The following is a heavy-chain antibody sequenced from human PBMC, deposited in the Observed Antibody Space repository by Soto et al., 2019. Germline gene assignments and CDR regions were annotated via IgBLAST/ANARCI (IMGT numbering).Heavy chain of an antibody. D-gene: IGHD2-2*01. J-gene: IGHJ6*02. V-gene: IGHV3-66*01. CDR3: ARDLLGYCSSTSCPNRYGMDV. Sequence: GGSLRLSCAASGFTVSSNYMSWVRQAPGKGLEWVSVIYSGGSTYYADSVKGRFTISRDNSKNTLYLQMNSLRAEDTAVYYCARDLLGYCSSTSCPNRYGMDVWGQGTTVTVSS. CDR2: IYSGGST. CDR1: GFTVSSNY.